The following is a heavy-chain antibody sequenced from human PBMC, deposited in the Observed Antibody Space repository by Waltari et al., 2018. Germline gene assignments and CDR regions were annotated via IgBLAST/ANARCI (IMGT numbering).Heavy chain of an antibody. CDR1: GDSINTNEFY. J-gene: IGHJ4*02. Sequence: QLQLQESGPRLVKPPETLSLTCTVSGDSINTNEFYWGWIRQTPGKGLEWIGSIFYTGTTYYDPSLRSRATLSVDTSKNQFSLTLHSVTAADTAIYYCGRDSGWYAYWGQGIQITVSS. V-gene: IGHV4-39*07. CDR3: GRDSGWYAY. D-gene: IGHD6-19*01. CDR2: IFYTGTT.